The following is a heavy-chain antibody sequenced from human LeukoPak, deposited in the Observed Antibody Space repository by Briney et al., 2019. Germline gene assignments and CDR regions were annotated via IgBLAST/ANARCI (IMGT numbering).Heavy chain of an antibody. V-gene: IGHV1-24*01. D-gene: IGHD6-13*01. CDR2: FDPEDGET. J-gene: IGHJ4*02. CDR3: ATRGYSSSWIFDY. CDR1: GYTLTELS. Sequence: GPVKVSCKVSGYTLTELSMHWVRQAPGKGLEWMGGFDPEDGETIYAQKFQGRVTMTEDTSTDTAYMELSSLRSEDTAVYYCATRGYSSSWIFDYWGQGTLVTVSS.